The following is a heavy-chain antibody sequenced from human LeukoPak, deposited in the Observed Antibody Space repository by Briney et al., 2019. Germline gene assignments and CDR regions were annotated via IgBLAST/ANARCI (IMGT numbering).Heavy chain of an antibody. V-gene: IGHV3-66*02. CDR2: IYSGGST. D-gene: IGHD2-8*01. CDR1: GFTVSSNY. CDR3: ASILRRGRSFDY. Sequence: GGSLRLSCAASGFTVSSNYMSWVRQAPGKGLEWVSVIYSGGSTYYADSVKGRFTISRDNSKITLYLQMNSLRAEDTAVCYCASILRRGRSFDYWGQGTLVTVSS. J-gene: IGHJ4*02.